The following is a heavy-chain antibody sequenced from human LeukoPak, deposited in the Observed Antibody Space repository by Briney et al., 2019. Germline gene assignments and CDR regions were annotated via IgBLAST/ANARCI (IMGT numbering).Heavy chain of an antibody. Sequence: PSETLSLTCTVSGGSISSYYWSWIRQPPGKGLEWIGYIYYSGSTNYNPSLKSRVTISVDTSKNQFSLKLSSVTAADTAVYYCARGGTMVRGVIRGRKTDAFDIWGQGTMVTVSS. V-gene: IGHV4-59*01. J-gene: IGHJ3*02. CDR3: ARGGTMVRGVIRGRKTDAFDI. D-gene: IGHD3-10*01. CDR1: GGSISSYY. CDR2: IYYSGST.